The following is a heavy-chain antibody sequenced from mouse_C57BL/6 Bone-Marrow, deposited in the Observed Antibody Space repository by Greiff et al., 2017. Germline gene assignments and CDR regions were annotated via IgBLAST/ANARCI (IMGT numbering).Heavy chain of an antibody. D-gene: IGHD2-4*01. V-gene: IGHV1-9*01. CDR2: ILPGSGST. J-gene: IGHJ3*01. CDR3: AREKRDYDLGAWFAY. CDR1: GYTFTGYW. Sequence: QVQLQQSGAELMKPGASVKLSCKATGYTFTGYWIEWVKQRPGHGLEWIGEILPGSGSTNYNEKFKGKATFTADTSSSTAYMQLSSLTTEDSAIYYCAREKRDYDLGAWFAYWGQGTLVTVSA.